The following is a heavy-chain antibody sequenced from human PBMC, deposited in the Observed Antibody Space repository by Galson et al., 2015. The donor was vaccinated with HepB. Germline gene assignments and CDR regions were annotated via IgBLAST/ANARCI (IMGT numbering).Heavy chain of an antibody. J-gene: IGHJ5*02. V-gene: IGHV4-34*01. Sequence: SETLSLTCDVSGGSFSGYYWTWIRQPPGKGLEWVGGIDYSGTTYYTPSLKSRLTISLDTSENQFSLKLTSVTAADTAVYYCARDRFSAGWYLGFDPWGQGTLVTVSS. CDR2: IDYSGTT. D-gene: IGHD4-23*01. CDR3: ARDRFSAGWYLGFDP. CDR1: GGSFSGYY.